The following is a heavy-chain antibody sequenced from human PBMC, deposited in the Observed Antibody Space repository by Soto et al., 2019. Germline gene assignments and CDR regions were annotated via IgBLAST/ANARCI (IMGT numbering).Heavy chain of an antibody. Sequence: GGSLRRSCAASGFTFSSYSMNWVRQAPGKGLEWVSSISSSSSYIYYADSVKGRFTISRDNAKNSLYLQMNSLRAEDTAVYYCARDPDSLYSYYGMEVWGQGTTVTVSS. V-gene: IGHV3-21*01. CDR2: ISSSSSYI. CDR3: ARDPDSLYSYYGMEV. D-gene: IGHD2-15*01. J-gene: IGHJ6*02. CDR1: GFTFSSYS.